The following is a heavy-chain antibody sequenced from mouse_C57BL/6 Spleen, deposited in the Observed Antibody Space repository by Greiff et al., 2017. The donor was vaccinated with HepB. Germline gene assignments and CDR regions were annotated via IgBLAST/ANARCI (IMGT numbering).Heavy chain of an antibody. CDR2: IWSGGST. Sequence: VQLQQSGPGLVQPSQSLSITCTVSGFSLTSYGVHWVRQSPGKGLEWLGVIWSGGSTDYNAAFISRLSISKDNSKSQVFFKMNSLQADDTAIYYCARRITTVVATEYAMDYWGQGTSVTVSS. CDR1: GFSLTSYG. D-gene: IGHD1-1*01. CDR3: ARRITTVVATEYAMDY. J-gene: IGHJ4*01. V-gene: IGHV2-2*01.